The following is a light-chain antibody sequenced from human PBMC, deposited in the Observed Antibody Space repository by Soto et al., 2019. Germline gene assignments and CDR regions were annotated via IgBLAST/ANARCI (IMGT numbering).Light chain of an antibody. CDR3: SSYTSSSTVV. J-gene: IGLJ3*02. V-gene: IGLV2-14*03. CDR1: SSDVGGYNY. CDR2: DDS. Sequence: QSALTQPASVSGSPGQSITISCTGTSSDVGGYNYVSWYQQHPGKAPKLMIYDDSYRPSGVSHRFSGSKSGNTASLTISGLQADDEADHYCSSYTSSSTVVFGGGTKLTVL.